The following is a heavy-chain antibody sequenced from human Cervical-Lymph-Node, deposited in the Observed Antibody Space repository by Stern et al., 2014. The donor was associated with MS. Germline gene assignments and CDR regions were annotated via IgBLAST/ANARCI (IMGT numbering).Heavy chain of an antibody. CDR2: VKSDGGR. Sequence: QDQLVQSGAEVKKPGASVTVSCTASGYTFTDYHIHWVRQAPGQGLEWMGIVKSDGGRTFAQQWQGRVTMTRDTSTSTVYMELSSLKSEDTALYFCVRETPRSYFFEYWGQGTLVTVSS. V-gene: IGHV1-46*04. D-gene: IGHD2-15*01. CDR3: VRETPRSYFFEY. J-gene: IGHJ4*02. CDR1: GYTFTDYH.